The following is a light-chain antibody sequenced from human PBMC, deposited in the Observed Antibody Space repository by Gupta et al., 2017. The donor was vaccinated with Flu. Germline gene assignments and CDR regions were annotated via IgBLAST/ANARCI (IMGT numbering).Light chain of an antibody. V-gene: IGLV2-11*01. Sequence: QSALTPPRSVSGSPGPSVTLSCTGTSSDVGGYNYVSWCQQHPGKAPKLMIYDVSKRPSGVPDRFSGSKSGNTASLTISGLQAEDEADYYCCSYAGSYTWVFGGGTKLTVL. CDR2: DVS. CDR1: SSDVGGYNY. J-gene: IGLJ2*01. CDR3: CSYAGSYTWV.